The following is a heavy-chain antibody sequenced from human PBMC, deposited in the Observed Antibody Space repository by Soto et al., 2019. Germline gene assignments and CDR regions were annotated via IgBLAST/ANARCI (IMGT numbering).Heavy chain of an antibody. J-gene: IGHJ4*02. Sequence: SETLSLTCIVSGGSITRRSSYWAWIRQPPGKGLEWVGTFYDGNTYHNPSLRSRITIAVDTSKNQFSLKLNSVAAADTAFYYCATTRGLAVGGSFDYWGQGTQVTVSS. CDR3: ATTRGLAVGGSFDY. CDR2: FYDGNT. D-gene: IGHD3-10*01. V-gene: IGHV4-39*01. CDR1: GGSITRRSSY.